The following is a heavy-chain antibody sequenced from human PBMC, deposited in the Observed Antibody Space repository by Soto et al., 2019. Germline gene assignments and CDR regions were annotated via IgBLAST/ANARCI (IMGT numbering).Heavy chain of an antibody. Sequence: EVQLLESGGGLVQPGGSLRLSCAASGFTFSSDAMSWVRQAPGKGLEWVSAISGSGGSTYYADSVKGRFTSSRDNSKNTLYLQMNSLRAEDTAVYYCAKDSSRSWYRGQDAFDIWGQGTMVTVSS. CDR2: ISGSGGST. J-gene: IGHJ3*02. CDR3: AKDSSRSWYRGQDAFDI. V-gene: IGHV3-23*01. CDR1: GFTFSSDA. D-gene: IGHD6-13*01.